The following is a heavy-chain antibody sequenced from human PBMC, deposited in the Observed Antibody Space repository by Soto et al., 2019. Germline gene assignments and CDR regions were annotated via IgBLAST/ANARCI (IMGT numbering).Heavy chain of an antibody. CDR3: ATDLYGDYVISS. V-gene: IGHV3-48*01. Sequence: GGSLRLSCAASGFTFNMYSMNWVRQAPGKGLEWVSYISSGGTTIYYAESLKGRFTISRDNDRNSLYLQMNSLRAEDTAVYYCATDLYGDYVISSWGEGTLVTVSS. J-gene: IGHJ5*02. CDR1: GFTFNMYS. CDR2: ISSGGTTI. D-gene: IGHD4-17*01.